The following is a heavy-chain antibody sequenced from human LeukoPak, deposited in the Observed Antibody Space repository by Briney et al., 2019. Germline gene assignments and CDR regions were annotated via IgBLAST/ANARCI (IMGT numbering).Heavy chain of an antibody. CDR3: AKGPQGD. J-gene: IGHJ4*02. CDR1: GFTFSNYA. V-gene: IGHV3-23*01. D-gene: IGHD3-16*01. Sequence: GGSLRLSCAASGFTFSNYAMSWVRQAPGKGLQWVSVIDSGGGTYYANSVKGRFTISRDNSKNTLYLQLNSLRAEDTAVYYCAKGPQGDWGQGALVTVSS. CDR2: IDSGGGT.